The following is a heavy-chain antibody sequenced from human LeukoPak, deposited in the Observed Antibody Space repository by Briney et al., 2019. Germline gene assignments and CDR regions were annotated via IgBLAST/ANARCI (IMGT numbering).Heavy chain of an antibody. CDR1: GGTFSSYA. Sequence: ASVKVSCKASGGTFSSYAISWVRQATGQGLEWMGWMNPNSGNTGYAQKFQGRVTITRNTSISTAYMELSSLRSEDTAVYYCARVIVVVPAAKVWFAPWGQGPLVTVSS. V-gene: IGHV1-8*03. D-gene: IGHD2-2*01. J-gene: IGHJ5*02. CDR2: MNPNSGNT. CDR3: ARVIVVVPAAKVWFAP.